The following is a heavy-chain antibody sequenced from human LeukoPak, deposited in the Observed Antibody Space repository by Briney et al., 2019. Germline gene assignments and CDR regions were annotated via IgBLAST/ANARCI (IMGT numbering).Heavy chain of an antibody. Sequence: PSETLSLTCTVSGGSISSYYWSWIRQPPGKGLEWIGYIYYSGSTDYNPSLKSRVTISVETSKNQFSLKLSSVTAADTAVYYCARASGIYWWFDSWGQGTLVTVSS. V-gene: IGHV4-59*01. CDR1: GGSISSYY. CDR3: ARASGIYWWFDS. D-gene: IGHD1-26*01. J-gene: IGHJ5*01. CDR2: IYYSGST.